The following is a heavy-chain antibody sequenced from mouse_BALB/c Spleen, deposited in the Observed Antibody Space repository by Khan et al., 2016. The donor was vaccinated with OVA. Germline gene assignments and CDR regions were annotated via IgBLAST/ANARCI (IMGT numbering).Heavy chain of an antibody. Sequence: VQLQESGPGLVAPSQSLSITCTISGFSLTNYGVHWVRQPPGKGLEWLVVIWSDGHTTYNSALKSRLRISKDNSKSQVFLKMNSLQTDDTAMYYCARHGYYGNYGPYFDVWGAGTTVTVSS. CDR1: GFSLTNYG. D-gene: IGHD2-1*01. CDR3: ARHGYYGNYGPYFDV. J-gene: IGHJ1*01. V-gene: IGHV2-6-1*01. CDR2: IWSDGHT.